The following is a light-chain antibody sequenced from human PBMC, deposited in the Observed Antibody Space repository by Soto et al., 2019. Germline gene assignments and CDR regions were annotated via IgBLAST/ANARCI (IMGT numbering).Light chain of an antibody. CDR1: SSNIGGNP. CDR3: ASWDDSLSAVL. V-gene: IGLV1-47*02. CDR2: NSN. Sequence: QSVLTQPPSASGTPGQRVTISCSGGSSNIGGNPVFWYQQLPGTAPKLLIFNSNERPSGVPDRFSGSKSGTSASLAISGLRSEDEADYYCASWDDSLSAVLFGGGTKVTVL. J-gene: IGLJ3*02.